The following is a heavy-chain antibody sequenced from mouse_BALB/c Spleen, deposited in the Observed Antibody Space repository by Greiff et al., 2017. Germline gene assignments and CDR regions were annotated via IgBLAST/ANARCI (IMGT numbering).Heavy chain of an antibody. J-gene: IGHJ2*01. CDR1: GFNIKDYY. CDR3: NADGFTYYFDY. D-gene: IGHD2-3*01. V-gene: IGHV14-4*02. Sequence: VQLKQSGAELVRSGASVKLSCTASGFNIKDYYMHWVKQRPEQGLEWIGWIDPENGDTEYAPKFQGKATMTADTSSNTAYLQLSSLTSEDTAVYYCNADGFTYYFDYWGQGTTLTVSS. CDR2: IDPENGDT.